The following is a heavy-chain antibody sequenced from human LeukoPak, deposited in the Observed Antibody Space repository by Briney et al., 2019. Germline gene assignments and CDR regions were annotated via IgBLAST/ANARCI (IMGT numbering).Heavy chain of an antibody. D-gene: IGHD3-10*01. CDR1: GGTFSSYV. V-gene: IGHV1-69*13. CDR2: ITPGFGAA. J-gene: IGHJ3*02. Sequence: ASVKVSCKASGGTFSSYVISWVRQAPGQGLEWMGGITPGFGAANYAQKFQGTVTINADVSATTVYMVLNSLRSEDTAVYYCAREPEPAITMVRGEVFDIWGQGTMVIVSS. CDR3: AREPEPAITMVRGEVFDI.